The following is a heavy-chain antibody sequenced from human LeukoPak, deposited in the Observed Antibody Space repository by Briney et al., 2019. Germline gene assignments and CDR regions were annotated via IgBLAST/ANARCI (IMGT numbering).Heavy chain of an antibody. Sequence: GASVKVSCKASGGTFSSYAISWVRQAPGQGLEWMGRIIPILGIANYAQKFQGRVTITADKSTSTAYMELSSLRSEDTAVYYCARDPSIAARRYFDYWGQGTLVTVSS. CDR1: GGTFSSYA. CDR3: ARDPSIAARRYFDY. V-gene: IGHV1-69*04. CDR2: IIPILGIA. D-gene: IGHD6-6*01. J-gene: IGHJ4*02.